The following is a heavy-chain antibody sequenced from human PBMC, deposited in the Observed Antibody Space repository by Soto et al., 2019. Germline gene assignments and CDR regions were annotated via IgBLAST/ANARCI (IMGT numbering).Heavy chain of an antibody. J-gene: IGHJ4*02. Sequence: EVQLLESGGGLVQPGGSLRLSCVASGFTFGTYAMRWVRQAPGKGLEWVSAISHTGITTYYADSVKGRFTISRDNTKNTLYLQMNSLRPEDTAVYFCAELSYCGGTYPLLFDYWGQGTLVTVSS. CDR1: GFTFGTYA. D-gene: IGHD3-16*01. CDR3: AELSYCGGTYPLLFDY. CDR2: ISHTGITT. V-gene: IGHV3-23*01.